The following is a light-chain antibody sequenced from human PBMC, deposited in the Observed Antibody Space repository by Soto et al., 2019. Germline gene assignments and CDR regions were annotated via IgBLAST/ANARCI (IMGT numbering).Light chain of an antibody. V-gene: IGLV1-51*02. CDR3: GAWDSSLRAVYV. J-gene: IGLJ1*01. Sequence: QSELTQPPSVSAASGQKVTISCSGSSSNIGKNYVSWYQQLPGTAPKLLIYENNKRPSGIPDRFSGSKSGTSATLGITGLQTGDEAEYYCGAWDSSLRAVYVFGTGTQLTVL. CDR2: ENN. CDR1: SSNIGKNY.